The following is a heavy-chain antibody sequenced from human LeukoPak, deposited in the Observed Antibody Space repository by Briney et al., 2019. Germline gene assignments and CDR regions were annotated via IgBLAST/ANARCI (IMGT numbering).Heavy chain of an antibody. CDR3: AKDALVVVTEFDF. D-gene: IGHD2-21*02. CDR1: GFTFSSYA. CDR2: ISGSGGST. Sequence: GGSLRLSCAASGFTFSSYAMSWVRQAPGKGLEWVSAISGSGGSTYYADSMKGRFTISRDNSKNTLYLQINSLRAEDTALYYCAKDALVVVTEFDFWGQGTLVTVSS. J-gene: IGHJ4*02. V-gene: IGHV3-23*01.